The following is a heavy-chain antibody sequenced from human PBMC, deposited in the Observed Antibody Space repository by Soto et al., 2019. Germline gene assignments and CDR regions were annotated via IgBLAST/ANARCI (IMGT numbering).Heavy chain of an antibody. Sequence: ASVKVSCKASGYTFSNYDMNWVRQATGQGPEWIGWMNPNTGDTGYAQKFQGRVTMTRDISTNTAYMQMNSLRAEDTAVYYCARDVYYYDSSAYWAYWGQGTLVTVSS. CDR1: GYTFSNYD. D-gene: IGHD3-22*01. CDR3: ARDVYYYDSSAYWAY. J-gene: IGHJ4*02. V-gene: IGHV1-8*01. CDR2: MNPNTGDT.